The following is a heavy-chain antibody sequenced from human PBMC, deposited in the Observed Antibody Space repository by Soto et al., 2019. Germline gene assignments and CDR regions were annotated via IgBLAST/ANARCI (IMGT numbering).Heavy chain of an antibody. V-gene: IGHV3-73*02. D-gene: IGHD1-1*01. CDR3: TPEGTGFDY. Sequence: EVQLVESGGGLVQPGGSLKLSCAASGFTFSGSAMHWVRQASGKGLGWVGRIRSKANSYATAYAPSVKGRFTVSRDDSRNTTYLQLNSLKSEDTAVYYCTPEGTGFDYWGQGTLVTVSS. CDR2: IRSKANSYAT. CDR1: GFTFSGSA. J-gene: IGHJ4*02.